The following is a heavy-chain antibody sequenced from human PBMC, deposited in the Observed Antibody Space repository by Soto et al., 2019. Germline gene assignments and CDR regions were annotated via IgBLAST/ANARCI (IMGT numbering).Heavy chain of an antibody. CDR3: ARSIVVVTALDY. V-gene: IGHV1-3*01. Sequence: ASVKVSCKASGYTFTSYAMHWVRQAPGRRLEWMGWINAGNGNTKYSQKFQGRVTITRDTSASTAYMELSSLRSEDTAVYYCARSIVVVTALDYWGQGTLVTVSS. CDR1: GYTFTSYA. D-gene: IGHD2-21*02. J-gene: IGHJ4*02. CDR2: INAGNGNT.